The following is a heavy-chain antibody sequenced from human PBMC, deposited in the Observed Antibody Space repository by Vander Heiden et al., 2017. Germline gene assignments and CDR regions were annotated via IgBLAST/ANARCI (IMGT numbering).Heavy chain of an antibody. Sequence: QVQLVESGGGVVQPGRSLRLSCAASGFTFSSYAWHWVRQAPGKGLEWVAVISYDGSNKYYADSVKGRFTISRDNSKNTLYLQMNSLRAEDTAVYYCARDNPGWFGPKGNNWFDPWGQGTLVTVSS. V-gene: IGHV3-30*01. CDR2: ISYDGSNK. D-gene: IGHD3-10*01. CDR3: ARDNPGWFGPKGNNWFDP. CDR1: GFTFSSYA. J-gene: IGHJ5*02.